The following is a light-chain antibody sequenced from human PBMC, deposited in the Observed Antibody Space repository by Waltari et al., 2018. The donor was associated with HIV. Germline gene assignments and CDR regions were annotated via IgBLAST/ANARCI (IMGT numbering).Light chain of an antibody. Sequence: QFVLTQAPSVSAAPGQNVTISCSGSSSNIGNNYVSWYQHFPGTAPKLLIYNITKRPSGMPDRFSGSKSGTSATLAIAGLQTGNEADYYCGTWDSSLSVGLFGGGTKVTVL. V-gene: IGLV1-51*01. J-gene: IGLJ3*02. CDR3: GTWDSSLSVGL. CDR2: NIT. CDR1: SSNIGNNY.